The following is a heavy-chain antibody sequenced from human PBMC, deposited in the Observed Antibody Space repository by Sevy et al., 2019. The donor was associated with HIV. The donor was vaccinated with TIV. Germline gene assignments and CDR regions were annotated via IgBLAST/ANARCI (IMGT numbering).Heavy chain of an antibody. J-gene: IGHJ6*02. Sequence: GGSLRLSCAASGFTFSSYGMHWVRQAPGKGLEWVAVISYDGSNKYYADSVKGRFTISRDNSKNTLCLQMNSLRAEDTAVYYCATSRGYYYGMDVWGQGTTVTVSS. CDR1: GFTFSSYG. V-gene: IGHV3-30*03. CDR3: ATSRGYYYGMDV. CDR2: ISYDGSNK.